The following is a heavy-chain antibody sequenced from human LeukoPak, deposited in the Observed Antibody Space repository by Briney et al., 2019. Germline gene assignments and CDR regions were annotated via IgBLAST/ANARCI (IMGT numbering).Heavy chain of an antibody. CDR2: IYYSGST. D-gene: IGHD3-10*01. CDR1: GGSISSYY. CDR3: ARDPAASTYYYGSGPDAFDI. J-gene: IGHJ3*02. Sequence: SETLSLTCTVSGGSISSYYWSWIRQPPGKGLEWIGYIYYSGSTNYNPSLKSRVTISVDTSKNQFSLKLSSVTAADTAVYYCARDPAASTYYYGSGPDAFDIWGQGTMVTVSS. V-gene: IGHV4-59*12.